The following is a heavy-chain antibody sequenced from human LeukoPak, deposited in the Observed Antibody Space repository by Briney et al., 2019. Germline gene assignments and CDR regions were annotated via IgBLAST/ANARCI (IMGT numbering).Heavy chain of an antibody. D-gene: IGHD6-19*01. Sequence: GGSLRLSCAASGFTFSNYGMHWVRQAPGKGQEWVAVIFYDGSNKFYADSVKGRYTISRDNSKNTLYLEMTSLRAEDTAVYYCARDYKWLVPYFDYWGQGTLVTVSS. J-gene: IGHJ4*02. CDR3: ARDYKWLVPYFDY. CDR2: IFYDGSNK. V-gene: IGHV3-33*01. CDR1: GFTFSNYG.